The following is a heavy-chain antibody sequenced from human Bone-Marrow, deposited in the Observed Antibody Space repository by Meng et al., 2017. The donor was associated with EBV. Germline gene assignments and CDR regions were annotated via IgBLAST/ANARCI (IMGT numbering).Heavy chain of an antibody. CDR1: GYTFRSYA. CDR3: ARRYYDVTGYYYFDF. D-gene: IGHD3-22*01. Sequence: QVQRVQSGDEVKKPGASVKASCKASGYTFRSYAIHWVRQAPGQSLEWMGWIDVGNANTKYSQKFQDRVTITRETFASTVYMELSRLTSEDTAVYYCARRYYDVTGYYYFDFWGQGTLVTVSS. J-gene: IGHJ4*02. CDR2: IDVGNANT. V-gene: IGHV1-3*01.